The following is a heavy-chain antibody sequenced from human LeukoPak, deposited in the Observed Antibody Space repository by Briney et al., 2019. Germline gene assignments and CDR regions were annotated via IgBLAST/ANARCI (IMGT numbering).Heavy chain of an antibody. V-gene: IGHV4-34*01. CDR3: ARGLSMRRDGSDDY. J-gene: IGHJ4*02. Sequence: SETLSLTCAVYGGSFSGYYWSWIRQPPGRGLEWIGEINHSGSTNYNPSLKSRVTISVDTSKNQFSLKLSSVTAADTAVYYCARGLSMRRDGSDDYWGQGTLVTVSS. CDR2: INHSGST. D-gene: IGHD5-24*01. CDR1: GGSFSGYY.